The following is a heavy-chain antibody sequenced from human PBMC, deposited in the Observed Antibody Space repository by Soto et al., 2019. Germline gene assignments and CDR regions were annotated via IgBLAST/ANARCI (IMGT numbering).Heavy chain of an antibody. J-gene: IGHJ4*02. Sequence: SETLSLTCAVYGGSFIGYYWSWILQPPGKGLEWIGEINHSGSTNYNPSLKSRVTISVDTSKNQFSLKLSSVTAADTAVYYCASRGRGSSSGRRKNSFDYWGQGTLVTVSS. D-gene: IGHD6-6*01. CDR1: GGSFIGYY. CDR2: INHSGST. V-gene: IGHV4-34*01. CDR3: ASRGRGSSSGRRKNSFDY.